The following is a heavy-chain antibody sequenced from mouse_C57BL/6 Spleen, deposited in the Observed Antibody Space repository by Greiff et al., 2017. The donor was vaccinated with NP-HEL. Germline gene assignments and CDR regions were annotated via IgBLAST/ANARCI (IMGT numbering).Heavy chain of an antibody. V-gene: IGHV14-4*01. Sequence: EVQLQQSGAELVRPGASVKLSCTASGFNIKDDYMHWVKQRPEQGLEWIGWIDPENGDTEYASQFQGKATITADTSSNTAYLQLSSLTSEDTAVYYCTTYGSNWYFDVWGTGTTVTVSS. CDR1: GFNIKDDY. J-gene: IGHJ1*03. D-gene: IGHD1-1*01. CDR2: IDPENGDT. CDR3: TTYGSNWYFDV.